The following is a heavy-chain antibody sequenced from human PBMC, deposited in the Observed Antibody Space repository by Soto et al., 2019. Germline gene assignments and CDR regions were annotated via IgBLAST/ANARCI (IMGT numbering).Heavy chain of an antibody. Sequence: GESLKISCRGSGYSFTSYWIGWVRQMPGKGLEWMGIIYPGDSDTRYSPSFQGQVTISADKSISTAYLQWSSLKASDTAMYYCARWGVVAATPYSYGMDVWGQGTTVTVSS. CDR3: ARWGVVAATPYSYGMDV. J-gene: IGHJ6*02. V-gene: IGHV5-51*01. CDR2: IYPGDSDT. CDR1: GYSFTSYW. D-gene: IGHD2-15*01.